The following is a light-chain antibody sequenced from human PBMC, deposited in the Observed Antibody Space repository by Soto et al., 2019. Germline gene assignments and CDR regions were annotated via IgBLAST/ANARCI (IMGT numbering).Light chain of an antibody. CDR1: QSVSSSY. J-gene: IGKJ2*01. Sequence: EIVLTQSPGTLSLSPGEIATLSCRASQSVSSSYLAWYQQKPGQAPRRLIYGASSRATAIPDRFSGSGSGTDFTLTISRLEPEDFAVYDYQQYGSSPRVYTFGQGTKLESK. CDR2: GAS. V-gene: IGKV3-20*01. CDR3: QQYGSSPRVYT.